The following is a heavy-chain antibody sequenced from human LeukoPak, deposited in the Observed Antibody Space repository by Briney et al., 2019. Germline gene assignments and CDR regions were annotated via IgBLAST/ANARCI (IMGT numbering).Heavy chain of an antibody. CDR2: INPNSGGT. CDR1: GYTFTGYY. J-gene: IGHJ3*02. CDR3: AREASGSYLRGGAFDI. Sequence: ASAKVSCKASGYTFTGYYMHWVRQAPGQGLEWMGWINPNSGGTNYAQKFQGWVTMTRDTSISTAYMELSRLRSEDTAVYYCAREASGSYLRGGAFDIWGQGTMVTVSS. V-gene: IGHV1-2*04. D-gene: IGHD1-26*01.